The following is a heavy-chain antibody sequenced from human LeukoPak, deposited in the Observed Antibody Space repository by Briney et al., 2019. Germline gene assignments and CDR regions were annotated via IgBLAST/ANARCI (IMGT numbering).Heavy chain of an antibody. CDR1: GFTFSTYW. CDR2: IHPEGNEK. V-gene: IGHV3-7*04. D-gene: IGHD2-21*02. CDR3: ARGDDFSGDY. Sequence: GGSLRLSCTASGFTFSTYWMSWVRQAPGEGLEWVANIHPEGNEKYHVDSVKGRFTISRDNAKNSLYLQMNSLRVEDTAVYYCARGDDFSGDYWGQGTLVTVSS. J-gene: IGHJ4*02.